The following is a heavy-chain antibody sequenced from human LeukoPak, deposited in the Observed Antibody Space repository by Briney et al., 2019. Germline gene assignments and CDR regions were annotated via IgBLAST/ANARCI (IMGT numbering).Heavy chain of an antibody. D-gene: IGHD5-18*01. J-gene: IGHJ4*02. CDR1: GGSISSGGYC. CDR3: ARGGYSYGYIDY. CDR2: ICYSGST. Sequence: SSETLSLTCTVSGGSISSGGYCWSWIRQHPGKGLEWIGYICYSGSTYYNPSLKSRVTISVDTSKNQFSLRLSSVTAADTAVYYCARGGYSYGYIDYWGQGTLVTVSS. V-gene: IGHV4-31*03.